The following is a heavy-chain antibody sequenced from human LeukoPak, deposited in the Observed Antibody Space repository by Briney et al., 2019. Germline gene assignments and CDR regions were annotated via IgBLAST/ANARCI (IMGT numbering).Heavy chain of an antibody. J-gene: IGHJ4*02. CDR3: ARGLPLNYGSGSHDY. CDR2: ISGSGGST. V-gene: IGHV3-23*01. CDR1: GFTFSSYG. Sequence: GGSLRLSCAASGFTFSSYGMSWVRQAPGKGLEWVSAISGSGGSTYYADSVKGRFTISRDNVKNSLYLQMNSLRAEDTAVYYCARGLPLNYGSGSHDYWGQGTLVTVSS. D-gene: IGHD3-10*01.